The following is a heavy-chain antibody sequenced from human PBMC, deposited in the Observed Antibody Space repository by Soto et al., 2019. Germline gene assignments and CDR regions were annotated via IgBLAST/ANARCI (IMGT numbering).Heavy chain of an antibody. V-gene: IGHV4-59*01. Sequence: SETLSLTCTVSGGSISSYYWSWIRQPPGKGLEWIGYIYYSGSTNYNPSLKSRVTISVDTSKNQFSLKLSSVTAADTAVYYCARGAEGGYDYYYYYYMDVWGKGTTVTVSS. CDR3: ARGAEGGYDYYYYYYMDV. D-gene: IGHD5-12*01. CDR1: GGSISSYY. J-gene: IGHJ6*03. CDR2: IYYSGST.